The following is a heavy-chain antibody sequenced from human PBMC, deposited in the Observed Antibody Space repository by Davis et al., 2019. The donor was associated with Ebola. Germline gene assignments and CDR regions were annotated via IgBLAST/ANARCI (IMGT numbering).Heavy chain of an antibody. Sequence: GESLKISCAASGFTFSTYAMSWVRQAPGKGLEWVSAISGSGSSTYYADSVKGRFTISRDNAKNSLYLQMNSLRAEDTALYYCARGYGDYLLTTFDYWGQGTLVTVSS. V-gene: IGHV3-23*01. J-gene: IGHJ4*02. D-gene: IGHD4-17*01. CDR3: ARGYGDYLLTTFDY. CDR2: ISGSGSST. CDR1: GFTFSTYA.